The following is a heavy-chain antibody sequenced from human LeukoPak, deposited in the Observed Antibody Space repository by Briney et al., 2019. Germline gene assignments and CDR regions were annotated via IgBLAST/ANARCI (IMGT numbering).Heavy chain of an antibody. V-gene: IGHV3-49*03. D-gene: IGHD3-22*01. CDR3: TRGYDTSAWLFDY. Sequence: GGSLRLSCTTSGFTFGDYGMTWCRQAPGKGLEWVSHIRSKAYGGTTEYAASVRGRFTVSRDDSKSVAYLQMSSLTTEDTAVYYCTRGYDTSAWLFDYWGQGTLVTVSS. CDR1: GFTFGDYG. J-gene: IGHJ4*02. CDR2: IRSKAYGGTT.